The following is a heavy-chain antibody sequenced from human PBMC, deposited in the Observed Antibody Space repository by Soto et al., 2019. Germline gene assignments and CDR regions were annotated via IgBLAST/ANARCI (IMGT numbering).Heavy chain of an antibody. CDR1: GYTFTAYG. Sequence: QVQLVQSGPEVTMPGASVKVSCKTSGYTFTAYGLAWLRQAPGQRPEWLGWVGTANANTNYAEKFQGRVTMTSDRSTATTYMELSSLRSGDTAVYYWARELNTDPTAYYSLAYWGQGTLVTVSS. D-gene: IGHD3-9*01. CDR3: ARELNTDPTAYYSLAY. CDR2: VGTANANT. J-gene: IGHJ4*02. V-gene: IGHV1-18*01.